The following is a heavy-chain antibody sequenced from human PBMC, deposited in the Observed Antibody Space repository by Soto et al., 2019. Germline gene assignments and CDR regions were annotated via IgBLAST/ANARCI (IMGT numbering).Heavy chain of an antibody. D-gene: IGHD3-16*02. CDR3: ARDSQYYDYVWGSYRSTSFDY. Sequence: ASVKGSCKASGYTFTGYYMHWVRQAPGQGLEWMGWINPNSGGTNYAQKFQGWFTMTRDTSISTAYMELSRLRSDDTAVYYCARDSQYYDYVWGSYRSTSFDYWGQGTLVTVSS. CDR2: INPNSGGT. V-gene: IGHV1-2*04. J-gene: IGHJ4*02. CDR1: GYTFTGYY.